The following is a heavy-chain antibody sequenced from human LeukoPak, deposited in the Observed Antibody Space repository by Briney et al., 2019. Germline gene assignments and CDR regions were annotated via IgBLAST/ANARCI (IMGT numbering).Heavy chain of an antibody. V-gene: IGHV3-64*02. CDR1: GFTFISYT. CDR2: ISSNGGNT. J-gene: IGHJ4*02. CDR3: ARDSRPYCGGDCSIDY. D-gene: IGHD2-21*02. Sequence: AGGSLRLSCVASGFTFISYTMHWVRQAPGKGLEYVSGISSNGGNTYYSDSVKGRFSISGDNSKNMLYLKMGILRAEDMAVYYCARDSRPYCGGDCSIDYWGQGTLVTVSS.